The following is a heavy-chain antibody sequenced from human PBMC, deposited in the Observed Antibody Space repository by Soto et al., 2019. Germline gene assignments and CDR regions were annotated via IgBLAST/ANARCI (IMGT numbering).Heavy chain of an antibody. CDR2: VNSDGSST. D-gene: IGHD6-19*01. Sequence: EVQLVESGGGLVQPGGSLRLSCAASGLTFSSYWMHWVRQAPGKGLVWVSRVNSDGSSTNYADSVKGRFTISRDNAKSRLYLNMNSLRAEDTAVYYCARGVGSGFYDYWGQGTLVTVSS. CDR1: GLTFSSYW. J-gene: IGHJ4*02. CDR3: ARGVGSGFYDY. V-gene: IGHV3-74*01.